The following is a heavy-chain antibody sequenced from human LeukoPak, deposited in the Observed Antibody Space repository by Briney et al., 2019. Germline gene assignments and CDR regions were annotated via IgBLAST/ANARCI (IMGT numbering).Heavy chain of an antibody. J-gene: IGHJ1*01. CDR3: ARVPYSSSWSEYFQH. CDR1: GFTFSSYA. V-gene: IGHV3-23*01. D-gene: IGHD6-13*01. CDR2: ISGSGGST. Sequence: GGSLRLSCAASGFTFSSYAMSWVRQAPGKGLEWVPAISGSGGSTYYADSVKGRFTISRDNAKNSLYLQMNSLRAEDTAVYYCARVPYSSSWSEYFQHWGQGTLVTVSS.